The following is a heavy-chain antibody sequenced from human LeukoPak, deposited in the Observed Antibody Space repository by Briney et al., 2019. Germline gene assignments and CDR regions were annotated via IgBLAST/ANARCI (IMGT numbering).Heavy chain of an antibody. D-gene: IGHD3-3*01. CDR1: GGSISSYY. CDR3: AREGTLRFLEWSTFDP. V-gene: IGHV4-59*12. J-gene: IGHJ5*02. Sequence: SETLSLTCTVSGGSISSYYWSWIRQPPGKGLEWIGYIYYSGSTNYNPSLKSRVTISVDTSKNQFSLKLSSVTAADTAVYYCAREGTLRFLEWSTFDPWGQGTLVTVSS. CDR2: IYYSGST.